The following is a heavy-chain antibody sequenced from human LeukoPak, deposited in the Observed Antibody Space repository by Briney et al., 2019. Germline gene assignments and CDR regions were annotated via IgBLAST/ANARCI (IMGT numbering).Heavy chain of an antibody. D-gene: IGHD4-17*01. CDR1: GGSISSSSYY. V-gene: IGHV4-39*07. Sequence: SETLSLTCTVSGGSISSSSYYWGWIRQPPGKGLEWIGSIHYSGSTYYNPSLKSRVTISVDTSKNQFSLKLSSVTAADTAVYYCARGGGEGTRTTLYNWFDPWGQGTLVTVSS. CDR2: IHYSGST. J-gene: IGHJ5*02. CDR3: ARGGGEGTRTTLYNWFDP.